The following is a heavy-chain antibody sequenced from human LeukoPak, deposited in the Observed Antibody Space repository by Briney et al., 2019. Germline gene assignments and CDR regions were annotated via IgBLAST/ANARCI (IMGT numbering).Heavy chain of an antibody. J-gene: IGHJ6*03. CDR1: GYTFIGYY. V-gene: IGHV1-2*02. CDR2: INPNTGDT. D-gene: IGHD4-17*01. Sequence: GASVKVSCKASGYTFIGYYLHWVRQAPGQGLEWMGWINPNTGDTNYAQKFQGRVTMTRDTSIGTAYMELSSLRSDDTAVYYCAREGDYDYYYYYSYMDLWGKGTTATISS. CDR3: AREGDYDYYYYYSYMDL.